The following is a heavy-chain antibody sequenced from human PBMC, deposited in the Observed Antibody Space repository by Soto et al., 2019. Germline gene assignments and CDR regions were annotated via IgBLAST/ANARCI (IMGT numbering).Heavy chain of an antibody. V-gene: IGHV3-74*01. Sequence: EVRLVESEGGLVQPGGSLRLSCAASGFTFSYYWMHWVRQAPGQGLLWVSRIHSDGSSTTYADSVKGRITISRDNAKNTVSLQMSSLRVEDTCVYLCARGDRGAFDLWGQGRMVTVSS. CDR2: IHSDGSST. D-gene: IGHD2-21*02. CDR1: GFTFSYYW. CDR3: ARGDRGAFDL. J-gene: IGHJ3*01.